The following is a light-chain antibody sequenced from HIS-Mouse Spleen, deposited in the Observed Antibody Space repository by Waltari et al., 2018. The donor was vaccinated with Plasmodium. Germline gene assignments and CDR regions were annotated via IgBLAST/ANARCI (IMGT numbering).Light chain of an antibody. CDR1: RLRSYS. V-gene: IGLV3-19*01. J-gene: IGLJ2*01. CDR3: NSRDSSGTHGV. CDR2: GKN. Sequence: SSELTQDPAVSVALGQTVRITCQGDRLRSYSASRYQQKPGPAPVLVIYGKNNRPSGIPDRFSGSSSGNTASLTITGAQAEDEADYYCNSRDSSGTHGVFGGGTKLTVL.